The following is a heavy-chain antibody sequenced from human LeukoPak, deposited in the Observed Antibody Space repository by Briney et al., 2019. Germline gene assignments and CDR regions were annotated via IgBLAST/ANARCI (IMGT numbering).Heavy chain of an antibody. CDR3: ASRRIDSGSLSHPQSEAFDI. CDR1: GGTFSSYA. Sequence: ASVTVSCKASGGTFSSYAISWVRQAPGQGLEWMGGIIPIFGTANYAQKFQGRVTITADKSTSTAYMELSSLRSEDTAVYYCASRRIDSGSLSHPQSEAFDIWGQGTMVTVSS. D-gene: IGHD1-26*01. CDR2: IIPIFGTA. V-gene: IGHV1-69*06. J-gene: IGHJ3*02.